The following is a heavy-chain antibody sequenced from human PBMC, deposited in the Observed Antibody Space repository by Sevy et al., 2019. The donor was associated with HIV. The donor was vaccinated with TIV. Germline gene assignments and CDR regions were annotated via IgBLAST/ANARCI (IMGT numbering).Heavy chain of an antibody. V-gene: IGHV4-39*01. J-gene: IGHJ3*02. CDR3: ARHQQSADDAFDI. CDR1: GGSISSSSYY. CDR2: IYYSGST. Sequence: SETLSLTCTVSGGSISSSSYYWGWIRQPPGKGLEWIGSIYYSGSTYYNPSLKSRVTISVDTSKNQFSLKLSSVTAADTAVYYCARHQQSADDAFDIWGQGTMVTVSS.